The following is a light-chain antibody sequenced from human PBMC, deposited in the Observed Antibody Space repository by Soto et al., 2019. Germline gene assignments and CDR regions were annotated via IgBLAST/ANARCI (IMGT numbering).Light chain of an antibody. Sequence: EVVLTQSPGTLSLSPGERATLSCRASQSVSNNYLAGYQQKPGQSPKLLIFGSSDRATGIPDRFSGSGSGTDFTLTISSLEPEDFAVYYGQQYGSSPPYTFGQGTKLEIK. J-gene: IGKJ2*01. CDR3: QQYGSSPPYT. V-gene: IGKV3-20*01. CDR2: GSS. CDR1: QSVSNNY.